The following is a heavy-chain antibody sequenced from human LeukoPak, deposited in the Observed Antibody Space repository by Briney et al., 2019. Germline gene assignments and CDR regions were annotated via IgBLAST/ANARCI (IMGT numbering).Heavy chain of an antibody. V-gene: IGHV4-30-2*01. CDR3: ARPGVRRGSDDAFDI. J-gene: IGHJ3*02. CDR1: GGSISSGGYS. Sequence: SQTLSLTCAVSGGSISSGGYSWSWIRQPPGKGLEWIGYIYHSGSTYYNPSLKSRVTISVDRSKNQSSLKLSSVTAADTAVYYCARPGVRRGSDDAFDIWGQGTMVTVSS. CDR2: IYHSGST. D-gene: IGHD3-16*01.